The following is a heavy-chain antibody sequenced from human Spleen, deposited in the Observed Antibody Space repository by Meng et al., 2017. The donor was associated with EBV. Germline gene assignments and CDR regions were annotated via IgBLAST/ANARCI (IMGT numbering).Heavy chain of an antibody. J-gene: IGHJ4*02. Sequence: VQLVRTGGGWIQPGAPLPLSCAASGFTFTTNAMHWVRQAPGKGLEWLAWISYDGGEKYYADSVKGRFTISRDNSKNTLSLQMNSLRVEDTAIYYCARDLLGMHFDNWGQGTLVTVSS. V-gene: IGHV3-30*14. CDR1: GFTFTTNA. D-gene: IGHD3-16*01. CDR2: ISYDGGEK. CDR3: ARDLLGMHFDN.